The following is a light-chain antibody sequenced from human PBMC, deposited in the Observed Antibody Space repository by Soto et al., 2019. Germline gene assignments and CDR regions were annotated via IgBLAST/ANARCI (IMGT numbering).Light chain of an antibody. Sequence: ETVLTQSPGTLSLSPWERAILSCMASQSVSSTYLAWYQQKPGQAPRLLIYGASSRPTGTPDRFSGSGSGTDFTLTISSLQPDDFATYYCQHYNSYSEAFGQGTKVDIK. V-gene: IGKV3-20*01. CDR3: QHYNSYSEA. J-gene: IGKJ1*01. CDR2: GAS. CDR1: QSVSSTY.